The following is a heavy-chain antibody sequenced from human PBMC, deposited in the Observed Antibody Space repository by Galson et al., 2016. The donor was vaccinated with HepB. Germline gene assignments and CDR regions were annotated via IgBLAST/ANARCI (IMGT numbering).Heavy chain of an antibody. CDR1: GFIFSTYD. CDR2: INIAGET. D-gene: IGHD3-10*01. Sequence: SLRLSCAASGFIFSTYDMHWVRQPTGTGLEWVSGINIAGETYYSGSVKGRFSISRENGKNSFYLQMNSLTAGDTGVYYCVRNYDSGSHLFYGIDVWGQGTTVTVSS. J-gene: IGHJ6*02. V-gene: IGHV3-13*01. CDR3: VRNYDSGSHLFYGIDV.